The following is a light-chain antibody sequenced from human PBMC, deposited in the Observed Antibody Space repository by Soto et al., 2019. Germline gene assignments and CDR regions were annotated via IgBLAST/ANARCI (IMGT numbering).Light chain of an antibody. Sequence: EIVMTQSPTTLSVSPGERATLSCRASQSVSSNLAWYQQKPGQAPRLLIYGASTRATGIPARFSGSGSGTEFTLTITSLQSEDFAVYYCQQYHNWPPYTFGKGTKVDIK. CDR3: QQYHNWPPYT. CDR1: QSVSSN. V-gene: IGKV3-15*01. CDR2: GAS. J-gene: IGKJ2*01.